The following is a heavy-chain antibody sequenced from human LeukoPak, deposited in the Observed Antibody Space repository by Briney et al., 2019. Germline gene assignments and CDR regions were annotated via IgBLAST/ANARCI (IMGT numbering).Heavy chain of an antibody. CDR3: ARPGDYGYYYSAMDV. V-gene: IGHV3-48*02. CDR2: ITGGSSTI. J-gene: IGHJ6*02. Sequence: GSLRLSCAASAFTFNTYAMNWVRQAPGKGLEWVSYITGGSSTIYYADSVKGRFTISRDNAKNSLYLQVNSLRDEDTAVYYCARPGDYGYYYSAMDVWGQGTTVTVAS. D-gene: IGHD4-17*01. CDR1: AFTFNTYA.